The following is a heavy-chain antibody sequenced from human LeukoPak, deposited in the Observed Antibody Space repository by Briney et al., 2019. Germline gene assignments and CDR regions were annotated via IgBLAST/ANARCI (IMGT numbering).Heavy chain of an antibody. CDR1: GFTFSSIS. Sequence: GGSLRLSCAASGFTFSSISMNWVRQAPGKGLEWVSSISPDGETTYHADSVKGRFTTSRDNAKSSLYLQMNSLRAEDTALYYCTRDLPVPSLVRGIIIYGLIDYWGQGTLVTVSS. CDR3: TRDLPVPSLVRGIIIYGLIDY. J-gene: IGHJ4*02. CDR2: ISPDGETT. V-gene: IGHV3-21*06. D-gene: IGHD3-10*01.